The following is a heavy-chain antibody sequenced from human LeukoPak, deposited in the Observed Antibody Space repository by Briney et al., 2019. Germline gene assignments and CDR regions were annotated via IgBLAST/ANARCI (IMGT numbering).Heavy chain of an antibody. D-gene: IGHD6-6*01. CDR3: ARNLGAARGAFDY. CDR2: IYYSGST. J-gene: IGHJ4*02. V-gene: IGHV4-28*06. CDR1: GYSISSSNW. Sequence: SETLSLTCAVSGYSISSSNWWGWIRQPPGKGLEWIGYIYYSGSTNYNPSLKSRVTMSVDTSKNQFSLKLSSVTALDTAVYYCARNLGAARGAFDYWGQGTLVTVSS.